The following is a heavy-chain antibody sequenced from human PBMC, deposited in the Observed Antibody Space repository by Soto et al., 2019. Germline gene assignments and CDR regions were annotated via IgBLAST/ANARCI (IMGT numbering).Heavy chain of an antibody. J-gene: IGHJ6*02. Sequence: QVQLVQSGAEVKKPGASVKVSCKASGYTFTSYGISWVRQAPGQGLEWMGWISAYNGNTNYAQKLQGRVTMTTDTSTSTAYMELRSLRSDDTAVYYCAIDITPAGYSSSWYLYYYYGMDVWGQGTTVTVSS. D-gene: IGHD6-13*01. CDR3: AIDITPAGYSSSWYLYYYYGMDV. CDR1: GYTFTSYG. CDR2: ISAYNGNT. V-gene: IGHV1-18*01.